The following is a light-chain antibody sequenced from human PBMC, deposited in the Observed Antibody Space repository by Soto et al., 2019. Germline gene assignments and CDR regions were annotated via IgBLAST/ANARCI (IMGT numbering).Light chain of an antibody. CDR2: DAS. CDR1: QTVRNNY. V-gene: IGKV3-20*01. CDR3: QQYGSSPPWT. J-gene: IGKJ1*01. Sequence: EFVLTQSPGTLSLSPGXRATLSCRASQTVRNNYLAWYQQKPGQAPRLLIYDASSRATGIPDRFSGGGSGTDFTLTISRLEPEDFAVYYCQQYGSSPPWTFGQGTKGDIK.